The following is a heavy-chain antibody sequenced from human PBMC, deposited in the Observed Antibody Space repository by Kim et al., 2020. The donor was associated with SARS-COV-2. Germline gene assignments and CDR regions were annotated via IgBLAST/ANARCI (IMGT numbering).Heavy chain of an antibody. J-gene: IGHJ4*02. Sequence: GHTNYAQKLQGRVTMTTDTSTSTAYMELRSLRSDDTAVYYCARSRSGGDYWGQGTLVTVSS. CDR3: ARSRSGGDY. CDR2: GHT. D-gene: IGHD3-16*01. V-gene: IGHV1-18*01.